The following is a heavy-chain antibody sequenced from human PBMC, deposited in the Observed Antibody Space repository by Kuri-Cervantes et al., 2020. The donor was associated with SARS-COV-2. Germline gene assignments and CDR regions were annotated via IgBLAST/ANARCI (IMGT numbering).Heavy chain of an antibody. Sequence: LSLTCAASGFTFSSYWMSWVRQAPGKGLEWVANIKRGGSEKYYVDSVKGRFTISGDNSKNTMYLQMNSLTAEDTAVYYCAGTKRGKTYFDYWGQGTLVTVSS. CDR2: IKRGGSEK. D-gene: IGHD3-10*01. CDR3: AGTKRGKTYFDY. J-gene: IGHJ4*02. CDR1: GFTFSSYW. V-gene: IGHV3-7*01.